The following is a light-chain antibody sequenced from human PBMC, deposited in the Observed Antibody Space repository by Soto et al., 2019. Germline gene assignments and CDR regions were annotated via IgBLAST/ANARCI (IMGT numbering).Light chain of an antibody. CDR1: LSVSSS. J-gene: IGKJ4*01. CDR3: QQRINWPPLT. V-gene: IGKV3-11*01. Sequence: EIVLTQSPVTLSLSPGERATLSCRASLSVSSSLAWYQQKPGQPPRLLIYDASNRATGIPARFSGSGSVTDFTLTISSLEPEDFAVYYCQQRINWPPLTFGGGTKVEIK. CDR2: DAS.